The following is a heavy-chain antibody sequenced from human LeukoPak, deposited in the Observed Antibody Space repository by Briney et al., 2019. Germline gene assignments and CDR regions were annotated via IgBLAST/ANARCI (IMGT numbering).Heavy chain of an antibody. CDR2: INPNSGGT. CDR3: ASDYSSSSKVPGRSYYYYYMDV. CDR1: AYTFIGHH. V-gene: IGHV1-2*02. J-gene: IGHJ6*03. D-gene: IGHD6-6*01. Sequence: GASVKVSCKASAYTFIGHHVHWVRQAPGQGLEWMGWINPNSGGTNYAQKFQGRVTMTRDTSISTAYMELSRLRSDDTAVYYCASDYSSSSKVPGRSYYYYYMDVWGKGTTVTVSS.